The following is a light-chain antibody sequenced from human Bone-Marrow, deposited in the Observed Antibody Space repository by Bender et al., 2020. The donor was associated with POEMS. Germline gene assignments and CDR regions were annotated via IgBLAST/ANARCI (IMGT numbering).Light chain of an antibody. CDR1: DSNIGISY. J-gene: IGLJ3*02. CDR2: RND. CDR3: AAWDDSLSVWV. V-gene: IGLV1-47*01. Sequence: QSVLTQPPSVSGTPGQRVTISCSGSDSNIGISYVYWYQQLPGTAPKLLIYRNDQRPSGVPDRFSGSKSGTSASLAISGLRSEDEGDYYCAAWDDSLSVWVFGGGTKLTVL.